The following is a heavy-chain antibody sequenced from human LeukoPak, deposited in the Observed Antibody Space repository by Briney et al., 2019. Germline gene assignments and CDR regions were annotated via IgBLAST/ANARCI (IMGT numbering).Heavy chain of an antibody. J-gene: IGHJ4*02. CDR1: GFTFDDYA. CDR3: AKDNGVQLWYEGYFDY. CDR2: ISWNSGSI. D-gene: IGHD5-18*01. Sequence: GGSLRLSCAASGFTFDDYAMHWVRQAPGKGLEWVSGISWNSGSIGYADSVKGRFTISRDNAKNSLYLQMNSLRAEDTALYYCAKDNGVQLWYEGYFDYWGQGTLVAVSS. V-gene: IGHV3-9*01.